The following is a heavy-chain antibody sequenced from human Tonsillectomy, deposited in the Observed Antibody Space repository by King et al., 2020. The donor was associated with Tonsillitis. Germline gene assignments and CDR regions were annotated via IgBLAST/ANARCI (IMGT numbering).Heavy chain of an antibody. CDR1: GYTFISYG. CDR2: ISAYNGNT. V-gene: IGHV1-18*01. CDR3: ARFSPNCWSGYHVY. Sequence: QLVQSGAEVKKPGASVKVSCKASGYTFISYGISWVRQAPGQGLEWMGRISAYNGNTSYAQKLQGRVTMTADTSTSTAYMELRSLRSDDTAVYYCARFSPNCWSGYHVYWGQGTLVTVSS. D-gene: IGHD3-3*01. J-gene: IGHJ4*02.